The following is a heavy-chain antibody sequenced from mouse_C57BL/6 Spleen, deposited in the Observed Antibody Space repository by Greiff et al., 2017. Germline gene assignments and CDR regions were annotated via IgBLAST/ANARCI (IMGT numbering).Heavy chain of an antibody. Sequence: EVKLMESGGGLVKPGGSLKLSCAASGFTFSDYGMHWVRQAPETGMEWVAYISSGSSTIYYADTVQGRLTIARAKTKNTLYLQIYSLRTEATAMYYCARDGCLDYWGQGTTLTVSS. CDR3: ARDGCLDY. J-gene: IGHJ2*01. CDR1: GFTFSDYG. D-gene: IGHD3-3*01. V-gene: IGHV5-17*01. CDR2: ISSGSSTI.